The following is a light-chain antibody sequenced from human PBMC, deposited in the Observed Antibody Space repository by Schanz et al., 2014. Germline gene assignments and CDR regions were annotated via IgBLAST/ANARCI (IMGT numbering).Light chain of an antibody. CDR2: GAS. Sequence: EIVMTQSPATLSVSPGESATLSCRASQSVSSKLAWYQQKPGQAPRLLIYGASSRATGIPDRFSGSGSGTDFTLTISRLEPEDFAVYYCQQYGNSPPFTFGQGTRLEIK. V-gene: IGKV3-20*01. CDR1: QSVSSK. J-gene: IGKJ2*01. CDR3: QQYGNSPPFT.